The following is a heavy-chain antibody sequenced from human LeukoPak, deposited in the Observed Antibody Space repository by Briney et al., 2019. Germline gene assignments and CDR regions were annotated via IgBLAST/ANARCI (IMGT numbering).Heavy chain of an antibody. CDR3: ARTLEGILRQAFDI. Sequence: PGGSLRLSCAASGFTFSSYAMHWVRQAPGKGLEWVAVISYDGSNKYYADSVKGRFTISRDNSKNTLYLQMNSLRAEDTAVYYCARTLEGILRQAFDIWGQGTMVTVSS. J-gene: IGHJ3*02. CDR2: ISYDGSNK. CDR1: GFTFSSYA. D-gene: IGHD2-15*01. V-gene: IGHV3-30-3*01.